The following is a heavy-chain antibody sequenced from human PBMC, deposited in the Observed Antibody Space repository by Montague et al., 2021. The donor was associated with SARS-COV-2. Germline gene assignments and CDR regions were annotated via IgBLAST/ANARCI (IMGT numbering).Heavy chain of an antibody. Sequence: SETLSLTCTVSGDSITSDVSYWSWIRQPPGKGLEWIGEINHSGSTNYNPSLKSRVTISVDTSKNQFSLKLSSVTAADTAVYYCARVRAVPAAMRIFSLGRSYYGMDVWGRGTTVTVSS. J-gene: IGHJ6*02. CDR2: INHSGST. CDR3: ARVRAVPAAMRIFSLGRSYYGMDV. CDR1: GDSITSDVSY. D-gene: IGHD2-2*01. V-gene: IGHV4-34*01.